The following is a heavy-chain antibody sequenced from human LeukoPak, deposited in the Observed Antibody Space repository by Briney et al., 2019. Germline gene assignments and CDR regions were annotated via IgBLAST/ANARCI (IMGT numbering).Heavy chain of an antibody. CDR3: ASDTVDTALGIDY. D-gene: IGHD5-18*01. CDR1: GFTFSSYS. Sequence: PGCALTLSCAASGFTFSSYSMSWVRQAPGKGLDGVSSINGSGGRTYYADSVKGRFTMSRDNAKNTLYLQMSSLRAEDTAVYYCASDTVDTALGIDYWGQGTLVTVSS. V-gene: IGHV3-23*01. J-gene: IGHJ4*02. CDR2: INGSGGRT.